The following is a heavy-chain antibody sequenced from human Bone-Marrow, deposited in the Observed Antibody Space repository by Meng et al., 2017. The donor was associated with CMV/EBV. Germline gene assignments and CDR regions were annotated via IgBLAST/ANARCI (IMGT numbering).Heavy chain of an antibody. CDR1: GFTFSTYS. CDR3: ATEPSTSLAVAATG. J-gene: IGHJ4*02. Sequence: VASGFTFSTYSMTWVRQAPGKGLEWVSSIIKNGNYLSYADSVKGRFTISRDNAKNSLHLQMNSLRAEDTAVYYCATEPSTSLAVAATGGGQGTLVRLL. D-gene: IGHD6-19*01. CDR2: IIKNGNYL. V-gene: IGHV3-21*01.